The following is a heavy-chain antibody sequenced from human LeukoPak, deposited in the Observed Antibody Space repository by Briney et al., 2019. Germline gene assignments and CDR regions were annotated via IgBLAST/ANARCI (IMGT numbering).Heavy chain of an antibody. V-gene: IGHV1-69*13. CDR1: GGTFSSYA. Sequence: SVKVSCKASGGTFSSYAISWVRQAPGQGLEWMGGIIPIFGTANYAQKFQGRVTITADESTSTAYMELSSLRSEDTAVYYCARDPPGGDSGSYAFDYWGQGTLVTVSS. CDR3: ARDPPGGDSGSYAFDY. CDR2: IIPIFGTA. J-gene: IGHJ4*02. D-gene: IGHD1-26*01.